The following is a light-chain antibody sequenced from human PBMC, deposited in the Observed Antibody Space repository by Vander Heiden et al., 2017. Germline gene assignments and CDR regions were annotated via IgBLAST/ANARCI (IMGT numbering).Light chain of an antibody. CDR2: EGS. J-gene: IGLJ1*01. V-gene: IGLV2-23*01. Sequence: QSDLTQPAYVSGSPGQSITISCTGTSSDVGSYNLVSWYQQHPGKAPKLMIYEGSKRPSGVSNRFSGSKSGNTASLTISGLQAEDEADYYCCSYAGSSTYVFGTGTKVTVL. CDR3: CSYAGSSTYV. CDR1: SSDVGSYNL.